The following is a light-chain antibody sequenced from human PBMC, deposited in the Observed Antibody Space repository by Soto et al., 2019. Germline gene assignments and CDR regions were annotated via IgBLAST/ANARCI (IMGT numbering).Light chain of an antibody. CDR2: RVS. V-gene: IGKV2-30*01. CDR3: MQGSHWPRT. J-gene: IGKJ5*01. CDR1: QSLVYSDEKPY. Sequence: DVVMTQSPLSLPVTLGQPASISCRSSQSLVYSDEKPYLNWFHQRPGKSPRRLIYRVSNRDSGVPDRFSGSGSGTDFTLKISRVEAEDVGVYYCMQGSHWPRTFGQGTRLEIK.